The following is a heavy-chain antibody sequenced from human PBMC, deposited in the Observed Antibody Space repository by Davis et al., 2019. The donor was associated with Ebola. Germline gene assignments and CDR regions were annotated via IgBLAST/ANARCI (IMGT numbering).Heavy chain of an antibody. V-gene: IGHV4-59*01. Sequence: PSETLSLTCSVSGTSISPYYWSWIRQTPGKGLDWIGYVEHHGRTEYIPSFNSRVTISVDTSKSQFSLKLTSVTTADTAVYYCARDRYSDGSGYFFEQSHWGQGTLVTVSS. CDR3: ARDRYSDGSGYFFEQSH. D-gene: IGHD3-22*01. CDR2: VEHHGRT. J-gene: IGHJ4*02. CDR1: GTSISPYY.